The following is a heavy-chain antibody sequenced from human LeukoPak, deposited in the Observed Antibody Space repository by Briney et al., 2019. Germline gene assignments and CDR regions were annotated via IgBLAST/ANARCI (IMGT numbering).Heavy chain of an antibody. Sequence: SETLSLTCTVSGGSISSYYWIWIRQPPGKGLEWIGFIYYNGNTNYNPSLKSRVTISVDTSKNQFSLKLSSVTAADTAVYYCARDDYGDYAGIWWGQGTLVTVSS. D-gene: IGHD4-17*01. V-gene: IGHV4-59*12. CDR3: ARDDYGDYAGIW. CDR2: IYYNGNT. J-gene: IGHJ4*02. CDR1: GGSISSYY.